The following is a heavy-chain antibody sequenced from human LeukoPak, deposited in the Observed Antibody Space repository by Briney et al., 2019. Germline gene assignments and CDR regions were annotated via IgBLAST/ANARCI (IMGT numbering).Heavy chain of an antibody. Sequence: GRSLRLSCAASGFTFSSYGMHWVRQAPGKGLEWVAVISYDGSNKYYADSVKGRFTISRDNSKNTLYLQMNSLRAEDTAVYYCAKGTLAGYSSSWYFDYWGQGTLVTVSS. D-gene: IGHD6-13*01. J-gene: IGHJ4*02. CDR2: ISYDGSNK. CDR1: GFTFSSYG. V-gene: IGHV3-30*18. CDR3: AKGTLAGYSSSWYFDY.